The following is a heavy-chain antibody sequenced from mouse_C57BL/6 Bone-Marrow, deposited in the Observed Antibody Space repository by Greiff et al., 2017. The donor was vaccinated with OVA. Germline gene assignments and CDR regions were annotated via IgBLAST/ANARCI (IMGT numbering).Heavy chain of an antibody. CDR1: GFTFSDYY. D-gene: IGHD1-2*01. CDR3: ARGPLLRLWYFDV. Sequence: EVMLVESEGGLVQPGSSMKLSCTASGFTFSDYYMAWVRQVPEKGLEWVANINYDGSSTYYLDSLKSRFIISRDNAKNILYLQMSSLKSEDTATYYCARGPLLRLWYFDVWGTGTTVTVSS. CDR2: INYDGSST. J-gene: IGHJ1*03. V-gene: IGHV5-16*01.